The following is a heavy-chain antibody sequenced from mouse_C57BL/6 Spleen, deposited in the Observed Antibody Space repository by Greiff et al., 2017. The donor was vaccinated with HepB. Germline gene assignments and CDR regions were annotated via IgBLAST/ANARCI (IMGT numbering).Heavy chain of an antibody. CDR3: ARERDDYDENYYAMDY. J-gene: IGHJ4*01. CDR1: GFTFSSYA. Sequence: EVHLVESGGGLVKPGGSLKLSCAASGFTFSSYAMSWVRQTPEKRLEWVATISDGGSYTYYPDNVKGRFTISRDNAKNNLYLQMSHLKSEDTAMYYCARERDDYDENYYAMDYWGQGTSVTVSS. CDR2: ISDGGSYT. D-gene: IGHD2-4*01. V-gene: IGHV5-4*01.